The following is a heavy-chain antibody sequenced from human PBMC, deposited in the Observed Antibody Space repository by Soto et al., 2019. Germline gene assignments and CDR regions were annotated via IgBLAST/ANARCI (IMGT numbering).Heavy chain of an antibody. CDR3: AHHPYYGLGSYSFDY. J-gene: IGHJ4*02. V-gene: IGHV2-5*02. D-gene: IGHD3-10*01. CDR1: GFSLTTSGVG. Sequence: QITLKESGPTLVRPPQPLTLTCTFSGFSLTTSGVGVGWIRQPPGKALEWLAVIYWDDDKRYSSSLKSRLTITKDTSKNQVVLTMTNMDPVNTATYYCAHHPYYGLGSYSFDYWGQGTLVTVSS. CDR2: IYWDDDK.